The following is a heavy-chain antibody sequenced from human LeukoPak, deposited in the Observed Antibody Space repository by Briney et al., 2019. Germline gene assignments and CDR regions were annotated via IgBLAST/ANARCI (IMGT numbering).Heavy chain of an antibody. Sequence: GGSLRLSCAASGFTVSSNYMSWVRQAPGKGLEWVSVIYSGGSTYYADSVKGRFTISRDNSKNTLYLQMNSLRAEDTAVYYCARDFGVRGVIGYYYYYMDVWGKGTTVTISS. CDR3: ARDFGVRGVIGYYYYYMDV. J-gene: IGHJ6*03. CDR2: IYSGGST. D-gene: IGHD3-10*01. CDR1: GFTVSSNY. V-gene: IGHV3-66*01.